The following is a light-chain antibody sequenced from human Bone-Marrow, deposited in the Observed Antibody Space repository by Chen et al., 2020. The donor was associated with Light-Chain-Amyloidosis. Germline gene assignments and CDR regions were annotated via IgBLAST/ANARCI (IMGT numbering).Light chain of an antibody. CDR1: DLPTKY. J-gene: IGLJ2*01. V-gene: IGLV3-25*03. CDR3: QSADSSGTYEVI. Sequence: SYELTQPPSVSVSPGQTARITCSGDDLPTKYAYWYQQKPGQAPGLVIHRDTERPSGISERFSGSSSGTTATLTISGVQAEDEDDYHCQSADSSGTYEVIFGGGTKLTVL. CDR2: RDT.